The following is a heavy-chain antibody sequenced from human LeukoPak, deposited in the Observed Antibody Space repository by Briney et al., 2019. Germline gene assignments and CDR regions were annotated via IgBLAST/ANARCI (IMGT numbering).Heavy chain of an antibody. Sequence: SETLSLTCTVSGGSISSYYWGWIRQPPGKGLEWIGRISDDGTTDYSPSLKSRVIISVDKSKNQFSLSLSSVTAADTAVYYCARDKWFGDFDSWGQGSLVSVSS. CDR1: GGSISSYY. D-gene: IGHD3-10*01. J-gene: IGHJ5*01. CDR3: ARDKWFGDFDS. V-gene: IGHV4-59*12. CDR2: ISDDGTT.